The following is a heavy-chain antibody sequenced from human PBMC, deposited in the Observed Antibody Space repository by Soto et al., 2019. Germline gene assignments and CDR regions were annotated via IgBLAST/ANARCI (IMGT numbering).Heavy chain of an antibody. CDR2: VSGYNDNT. CDR1: GYTFTSYG. CDR3: ARDASSGYFDSSDYPTGFDY. J-gene: IGHJ4*02. D-gene: IGHD3-22*01. V-gene: IGHV1-18*01. Sequence: QIQLVQSGAEVKKPGASVKISCKASGYTFTSYGFSWVRQAPGQGLEWMGWVSGYNDNTHYAQRFQGRVTMTTHTPTSAAYMELRSLRSDDTAVYFCARDASSGYFDSSDYPTGFDYWGQGTLVTVSS.